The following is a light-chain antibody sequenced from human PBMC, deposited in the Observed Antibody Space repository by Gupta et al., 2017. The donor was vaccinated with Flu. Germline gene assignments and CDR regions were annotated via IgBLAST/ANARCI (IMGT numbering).Light chain of an antibody. J-gene: IGKJ1*01. V-gene: IGKV1-39*01. Sequence: PSSLSASVCDSVTITCRARQTSRYYLMWYRQQTGEAPKVLMYSASSLQTGVPSKFIGSGAGTNFTPPISSLEPEDFATYYCQQSYRTPWTFGQGTKVEIK. CDR2: SAS. CDR1: QTSRYY. CDR3: QQSYRTPWT.